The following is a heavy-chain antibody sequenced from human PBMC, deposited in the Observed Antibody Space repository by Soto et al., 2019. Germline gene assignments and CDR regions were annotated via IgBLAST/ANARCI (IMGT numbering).Heavy chain of an antibody. V-gene: IGHV3-64*02. CDR3: ARDQDSGNWFDP. Sequence: EVQLVESGEGLVQSGGSLRLSCAASGFTFSTYAMHWVRQAPGKGLEYVSAISSNGGSTYYVDSVKGRFTISRDNSKNTLYLQMGSLRAEDMAVYYCARDQDSGNWFDPWGQGTLVTVSS. CDR1: GFTFSTYA. J-gene: IGHJ5*02. D-gene: IGHD1-26*01. CDR2: ISSNGGST.